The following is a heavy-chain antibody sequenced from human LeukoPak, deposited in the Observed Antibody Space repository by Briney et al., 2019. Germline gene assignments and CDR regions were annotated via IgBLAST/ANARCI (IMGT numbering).Heavy chain of an antibody. D-gene: IGHD2-2*01. CDR3: ARGSTRGDWFDP. V-gene: IGHV4-4*02. J-gene: IGHJ5*02. Sequence: SETLSLTRAVSGGSISSSNWWSWVRQPPGKGLEWIGYIYHSGSTYYNPSLKSRVTISVDRSKNQFSLKLSSVTAAGTAVYYCARGSTRGDWFDPWGQGTLVTVSS. CDR2: IYHSGST. CDR1: GGSISSSNW.